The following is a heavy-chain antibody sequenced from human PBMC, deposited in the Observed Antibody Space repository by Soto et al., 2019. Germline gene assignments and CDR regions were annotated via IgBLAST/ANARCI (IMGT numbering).Heavy chain of an antibody. CDR2: IYRTGST. Sequence: QVQLQASGPGLVKPSGTLSLTCAVSGGACTSNNWWTWVRQPPGQGLAWIGEIYRTGSTNYNPSPKSRVTISLDKSENQFSLTVTSLTAADTAVYYCASRDPGTSVDYWGQGTLVTVSS. D-gene: IGHD1-7*01. J-gene: IGHJ4*02. V-gene: IGHV4-4*02. CDR3: ASRDPGTSVDY. CDR1: GGACTSNNW.